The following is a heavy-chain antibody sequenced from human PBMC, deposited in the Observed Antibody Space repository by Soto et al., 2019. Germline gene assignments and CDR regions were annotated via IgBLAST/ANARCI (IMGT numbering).Heavy chain of an antibody. J-gene: IGHJ6*02. CDR3: ARTARDYVWGSDRIDYYGMDV. V-gene: IGHV1-2*04. D-gene: IGHD3-16*02. CDR1: GYTFTGYY. CDR2: INPNSGGT. Sequence: ASVKVSCKASGYTFTGYYMHWVRQAPGQGLEWMGWINPNSGGTNYAQKFQGWVTMTRDTSISTAYMELSGLRSDDTAVYYCARTARDYVWGSDRIDYYGMDVWGQGTTVTVSS.